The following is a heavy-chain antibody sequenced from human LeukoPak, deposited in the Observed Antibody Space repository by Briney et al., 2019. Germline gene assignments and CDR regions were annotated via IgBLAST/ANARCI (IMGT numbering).Heavy chain of an antibody. J-gene: IGHJ3*02. CDR2: INHSGST. CDR3: ASTGGSSGYYDAFDI. D-gene: IGHD3-22*01. CDR1: GGSFSGYY. V-gene: IGHV4-34*01. Sequence: SETLSLTCAVYGGSFSGYYWSWIRQPPGKGLEWIGEINHSGSTNYNPSLKSRVTISVDTSKNQFSLKLSSVTAADTAVYYCASTGGSSGYYDAFDIWGQGTMVTVSS.